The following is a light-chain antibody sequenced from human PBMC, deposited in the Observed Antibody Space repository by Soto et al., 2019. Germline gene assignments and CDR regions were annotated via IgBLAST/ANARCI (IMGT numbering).Light chain of an antibody. Sequence: EFVLTQSPATLSLSPGERATLSCRASQSVSSYLAWYQQKPGQAPRLLIYDTSNRATGVPARFSGSGSGTDFTLTLSSLEPEDFAVYYCQQRSNWPPITFGQGTRLEIK. J-gene: IGKJ5*01. CDR1: QSVSSY. CDR3: QQRSNWPPIT. V-gene: IGKV3-11*01. CDR2: DTS.